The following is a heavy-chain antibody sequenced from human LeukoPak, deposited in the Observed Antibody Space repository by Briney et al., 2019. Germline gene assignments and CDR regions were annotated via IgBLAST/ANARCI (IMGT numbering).Heavy chain of an antibody. J-gene: IGHJ5*02. Sequence: GGSLRLSCAAAGFTFSDYGMNWVRQAPGKGLEWVSGISGSGISTYYADSVKGRFTISRDNSKNTLYLQMNSLRAEDTAVYYCAREREAVAGFDWFDPWGQGTLVTVSS. D-gene: IGHD6-19*01. V-gene: IGHV3-23*01. CDR1: GFTFSDYG. CDR2: ISGSGIST. CDR3: AREREAVAGFDWFDP.